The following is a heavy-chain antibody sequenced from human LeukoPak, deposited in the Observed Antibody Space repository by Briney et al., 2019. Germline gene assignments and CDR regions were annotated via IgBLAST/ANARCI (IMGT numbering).Heavy chain of an antibody. V-gene: IGHV1-2*02. J-gene: IGHJ4*02. CDR3: AIALSQRGSDPPTMAFYFDS. Sequence: ASVKVSCKASGYTFTGYYIHWVRQAPGQGLEWMGWINPYNGSTNYAQKLQGRVTMTRDTSISTAYMELSSLRSDDTPVHYWAIALSQRGSDPPTMAFYFDSWGQGTLVTVSS. D-gene: IGHD2-21*02. CDR1: GYTFTGYY. CDR2: INPYNGST.